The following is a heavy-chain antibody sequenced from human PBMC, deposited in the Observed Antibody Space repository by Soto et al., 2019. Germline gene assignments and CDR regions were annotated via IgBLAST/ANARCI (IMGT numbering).Heavy chain of an antibody. V-gene: IGHV4-39*01. CDR1: GGSISSSSYY. J-gene: IGHJ4*02. Sequence: QLQLQESGPGLVKPSETLSLTCTVSGGSISSSSYYWGWIRQPPGKGLEWIGRIYYSGSTYYNPSLMSRVTISVDPSKNQFSLKLSSVTAADPAVYYCATLWGPDWGQGTLVTVSS. CDR2: IYYSGST. D-gene: IGHD3-10*01. CDR3: ATLWGPD.